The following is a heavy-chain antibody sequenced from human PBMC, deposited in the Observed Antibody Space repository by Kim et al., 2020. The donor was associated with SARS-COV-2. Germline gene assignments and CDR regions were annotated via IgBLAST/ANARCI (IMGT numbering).Heavy chain of an antibody. CDR1: GGSISSGGYY. V-gene: IGHV4-31*03. J-gene: IGHJ5*02. CDR2: IYYSGST. D-gene: IGHD2-15*01. Sequence: SETLSLTCTVSGGSISSGGYYWSWIRQHPGKGLEWIGYIYYSGSTYYNPSLKSRVTISVDTSKNQFSLKLSSVTAADTAVYYCARDLYRVVGGKGAGWFDPWGQGTLVTVSS. CDR3: ARDLYRVVGGKGAGWFDP.